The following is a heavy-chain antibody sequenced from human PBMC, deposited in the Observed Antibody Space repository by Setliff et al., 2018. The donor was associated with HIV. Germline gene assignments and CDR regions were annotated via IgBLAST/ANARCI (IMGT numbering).Heavy chain of an antibody. CDR3: NRVKSEGSTAGFYFDS. J-gene: IGHJ4*02. D-gene: IGHD6-13*01. CDR1: GFTFGDYA. Sequence: GGSLRLSCTASGFTFGDYAVSWVRQAPGKGLEWVGLFRSKGYGGTAEYAASVRGRFIISRDDSHNIAYLQMDSLKTEDTALYYCNRVKSEGSTAGFYFDSWGQGTLVTVSS. CDR2: FRSKGYGGTA. V-gene: IGHV3-49*04.